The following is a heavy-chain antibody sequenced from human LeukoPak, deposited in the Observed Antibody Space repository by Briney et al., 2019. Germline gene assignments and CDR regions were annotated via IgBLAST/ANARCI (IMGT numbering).Heavy chain of an antibody. V-gene: IGHV3-30*02. CDR2: IRYDGSNK. CDR1: GFTFSSYG. Sequence: GGSLRLSCAASGFTFSSYGMHWVRQAPGKGLEWVAFIRYDGSNKYYADSVKGRFTISRDNSKNTLYLQMNSLRAEDTAVYYCARETDSSGLYYFDYWGQGTLVTVSS. J-gene: IGHJ4*02. CDR3: ARETDSSGLYYFDY. D-gene: IGHD3-22*01.